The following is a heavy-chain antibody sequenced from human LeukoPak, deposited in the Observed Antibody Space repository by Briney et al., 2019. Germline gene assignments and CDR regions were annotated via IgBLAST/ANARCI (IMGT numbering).Heavy chain of an antibody. J-gene: IGHJ6*02. CDR2: ISGSGGST. D-gene: IGHD3-22*01. CDR3: AKGILKPHYYDSSGYYNYGMDV. CDR1: GFTFSSYA. V-gene: IGHV3-23*01. Sequence: GGSLRLSCAASGFTFSSYAMSWVRQAPGKGLEWVSAISGSGGSTYYADSVKGRFTISRDNSKNTLYLQMNSLRAEDTAVYYCAKGILKPHYYDSSGYYNYGMDVWGQGTTVTVSS.